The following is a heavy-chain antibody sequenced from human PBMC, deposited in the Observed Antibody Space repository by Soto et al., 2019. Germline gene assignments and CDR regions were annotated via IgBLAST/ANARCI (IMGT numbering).Heavy chain of an antibody. CDR1: GFTFSSYG. J-gene: IGHJ6*02. D-gene: IGHD3-3*01. Sequence: GGSLRLSCAASGFTFSSYGMHWVRQAPGKGLEWVAVIWYDGSNKYYADSVKGRFTSSRDNSKNTLYLQMNSLRAEDTAVYDCARDLFTIFGVVPLGMDVCGQGTTVTVSS. CDR2: IWYDGSNK. V-gene: IGHV3-33*01. CDR3: ARDLFTIFGVVPLGMDV.